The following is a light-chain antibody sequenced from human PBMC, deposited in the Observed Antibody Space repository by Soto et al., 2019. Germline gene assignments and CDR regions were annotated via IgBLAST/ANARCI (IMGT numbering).Light chain of an antibody. CDR3: VTWVVSLNGYE. CDR2: GNN. CDR1: NSNVGSNT. Sequence: QSVLTQPPSASATPGQSVTISCSGSNSNVGSNTAHWYQHLPGTTPNILIYGNNQPPSGVPDRFSGSTSGTSAPRPISGLRSENASDYYFVTWVVSLNGYEFGTGT. J-gene: IGLJ1*01. V-gene: IGLV1-44*01.